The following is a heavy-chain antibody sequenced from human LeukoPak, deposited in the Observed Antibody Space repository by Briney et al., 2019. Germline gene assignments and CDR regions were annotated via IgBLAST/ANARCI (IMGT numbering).Heavy chain of an antibody. CDR2: INPNSGGT. CDR1: GYTFTGYY. CDR3: RTDRYGDYGDYIDY. J-gene: IGHJ4*02. V-gene: IGHV1-2*02. D-gene: IGHD4-17*01. Sequence: ASVKVSCKASGYTFTGYYMHWVRQAPGQGLDGMGWINPNSGGTNYAQKFQGRVTMTRDTSISTAYMELSRLRSDDTAVYYCRTDRYGDYGDYIDYWGQGTLVTVSS.